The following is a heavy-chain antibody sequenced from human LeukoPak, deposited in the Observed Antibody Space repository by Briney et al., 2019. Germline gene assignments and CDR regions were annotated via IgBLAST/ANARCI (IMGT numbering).Heavy chain of an antibody. CDR2: IIPILGIA. J-gene: IGHJ3*02. Sequence: SVKVSCTASGGTFSSYAISWARQAPGQGLEWMGRIIPILGIANYAQKFQGRVTITADKSTSTAYMELSSLRAEDTAVYYCANYVEESLDYYDSSGYYALAFDIWGQGTMVTVSS. V-gene: IGHV1-69*04. D-gene: IGHD3-22*01. CDR1: GGTFSSYA. CDR3: ANYVEESLDYYDSSGYYALAFDI.